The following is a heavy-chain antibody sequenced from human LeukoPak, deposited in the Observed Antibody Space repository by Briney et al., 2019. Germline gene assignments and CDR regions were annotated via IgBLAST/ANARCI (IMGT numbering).Heavy chain of an antibody. Sequence: ASVKVSCKASGYTFTGYYMHWVRQAPGQGLEWMGWINPNSGGTNYAQKFQGRVTMTRDTSISTAYMELSRLRSDDTAVYYCARDLSLLTPFNFDWLLYRGLSGNNWFDPWGQGTLVTVSS. D-gene: IGHD3-9*01. CDR3: ARDLSLLTPFNFDWLLYRGLSGNNWFDP. CDR1: GYTFTGYY. V-gene: IGHV1-2*02. CDR2: INPNSGGT. J-gene: IGHJ5*02.